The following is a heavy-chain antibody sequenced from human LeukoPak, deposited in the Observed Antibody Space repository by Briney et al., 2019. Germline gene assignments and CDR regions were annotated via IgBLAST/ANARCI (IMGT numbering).Heavy chain of an antibody. D-gene: IGHD3-16*02. CDR3: AREITFGGVIAQPFEY. CDR2: ISYDGSNT. J-gene: IGHJ4*02. Sequence: PGGSLRLSCGAWRFIFSSYAMHWVRQAPGKGLEWVAVISYDGSNTYYTDSVKGRFTISRDNSRNTLYLQMNSLRPEDTAVYYCAREITFGGVIAQPFEYWGQGTLVTVSS. V-gene: IGHV3-30*03. CDR1: RFIFSSYA.